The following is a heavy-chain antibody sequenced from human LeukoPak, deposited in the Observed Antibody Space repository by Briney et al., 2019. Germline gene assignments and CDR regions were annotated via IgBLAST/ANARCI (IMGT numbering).Heavy chain of an antibody. CDR2: ISGSGGST. V-gene: IGHV3-23*01. D-gene: IGHD5-12*01. CDR3: AKAGYSGSLLLGY. J-gene: IGHJ4*02. CDR1: GFTFSRYA. Sequence: PGGSLRLSCAASGFTFSRYAMSWVRQGPGKGLEWVSAISGSGGSTYYADSVKGRFTISRDNSKNTLYLQMNSLRAEDTAVYYCAKAGYSGSLLLGYWGQGTLVTVSS.